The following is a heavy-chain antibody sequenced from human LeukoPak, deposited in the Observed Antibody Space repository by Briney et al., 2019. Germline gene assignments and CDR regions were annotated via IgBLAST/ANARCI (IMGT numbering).Heavy chain of an antibody. D-gene: IGHD4-17*01. J-gene: IGHJ3*02. CDR1: GFTFSTYT. CDR2: ISSSSYFI. V-gene: IGHV3-21*01. CDR3: AREANYGDYRDAFDI. Sequence: GGSLRLSCAASGFTFSTYTMNWVRQAPGKGLEWVSSISSSSYFIYYADSVKGRFTISRDNAKNSLYLQMNSLRAEDTAMYYCAREANYGDYRDAFDIWGQGTMVTVSS.